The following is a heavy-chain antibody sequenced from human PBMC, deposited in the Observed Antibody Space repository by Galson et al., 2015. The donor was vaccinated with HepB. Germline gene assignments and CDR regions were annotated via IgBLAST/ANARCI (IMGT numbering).Heavy chain of an antibody. CDR2: MNTNTGKP. V-gene: IGHV7-4-1*02. D-gene: IGHD3-3*01. J-gene: IGHJ6*03. Sequence: SVKVSCKASGYTFTDYVVNWVRQAPGQGLEWMGWMNTNTGKPTYAPGFAGRFVFSLDTSVTTVSLQISSLETDDTAVYYCARSPLRFLDWLPYYDYYYMDVWGEGTTVTVSS. CDR1: GYTFTDYV. CDR3: ARSPLRFLDWLPYYDYYYMDV.